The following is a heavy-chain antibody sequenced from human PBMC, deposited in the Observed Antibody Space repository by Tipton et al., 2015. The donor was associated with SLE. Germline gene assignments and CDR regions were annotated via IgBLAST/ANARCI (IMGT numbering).Heavy chain of an antibody. D-gene: IGHD1-14*01. CDR3: ARGHPGNSFDY. CDR1: GGSISSSSYY. J-gene: IGHJ4*02. CDR2: IYHSGIT. V-gene: IGHV4-39*07. Sequence: LRLSCTVSGGSISSSSYYWGWIRQPPGKGLEWIGTIYHSGITFYNASPQTRVTISLDTSKNQLSLSLTSVTAADTAMYYCARGHPGNSFDYWGQGTLVTVSS.